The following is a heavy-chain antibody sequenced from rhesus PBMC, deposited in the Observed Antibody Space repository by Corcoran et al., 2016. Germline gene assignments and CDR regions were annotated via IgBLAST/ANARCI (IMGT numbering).Heavy chain of an antibody. V-gene: IGHV4-80*01. Sequence: QVQLRESGPGLVKPSETLSLTCSLSSGSMGAQHWSWFRHSPGRGLAWIGKIKGDTRMTNGHTVSSSPAAISRDAAKNQFFLRGTSVTAADTAVFYCASSVYDGDSWGQGLRVTVSS. CDR3: ASSVYDGDS. CDR1: SGSMGAQH. CDR2: IKGDTRMT. D-gene: IGHD3-22*01. J-gene: IGHJ4*01.